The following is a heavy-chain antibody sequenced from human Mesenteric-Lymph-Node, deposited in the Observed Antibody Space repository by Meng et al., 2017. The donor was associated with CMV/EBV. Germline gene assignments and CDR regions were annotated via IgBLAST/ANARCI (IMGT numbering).Heavy chain of an antibody. D-gene: IGHD3-22*01. CDR3: ARGVGYYDTSGIDY. CDR2: IYYSGST. J-gene: IGHJ4*02. CDR1: GGSISSSSYY. Sequence: SETLSLTCTVSGGSISSSSYYWGWIRQPPGKGLEWIGSIYYSGSTYYNPSLKSRVTISVDTSKNQFSLKLSSVTAADTAVYYCARGVGYYDTSGIDYWGQGTLVTSPQ. V-gene: IGHV4-39*01.